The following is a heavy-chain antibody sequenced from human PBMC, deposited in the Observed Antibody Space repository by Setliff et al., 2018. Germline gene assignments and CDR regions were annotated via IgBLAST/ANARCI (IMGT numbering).Heavy chain of an antibody. J-gene: IGHJ3*02. V-gene: IGHV4-59*01. CDR2: IYYTGST. CDR1: GASISSYY. Sequence: PSETLSLTCTVSGASISSYYWSWIRQSPGKGLEWIGDIYYTGSTNYNPSLNSRVTISIDTAKKQFSLRLSSVTAADTAVYYCAFRTYAFEIWGQGTKVTVSS. CDR3: AFRTYAFEI.